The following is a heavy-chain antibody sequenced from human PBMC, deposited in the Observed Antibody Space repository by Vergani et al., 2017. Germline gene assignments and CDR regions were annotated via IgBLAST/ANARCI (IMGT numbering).Heavy chain of an antibody. J-gene: IGHJ4*02. CDR3: AGGCTNGVGYFAY. V-gene: IGHV3-66*02. CDR1: GFTVSSNY. Sequence: EVQLVESGGGLVPPGGSLRLSCAASGFTVSSNYMSWVRQAPGKGLGWVSVIYSGGSTYYADSVMGRFTSSRDNSKYTRYLQMNSRRAEDKAVYYCAGGCTNGVGYFAYWGQGTLVTVSS. CDR2: IYSGGST. D-gene: IGHD2-8*01.